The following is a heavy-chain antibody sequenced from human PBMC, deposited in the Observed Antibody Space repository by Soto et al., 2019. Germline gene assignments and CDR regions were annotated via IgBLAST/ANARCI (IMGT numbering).Heavy chain of an antibody. J-gene: IGHJ5*02. CDR1: GFTFSSYS. V-gene: IGHV3-21*01. D-gene: IGHD3-3*01. CDR3: ARAGRPEEFGVVIIRNWFDP. CDR2: ISSSSSYI. Sequence: EVQLVESGGGLVKPGGSLRLSCAASGFTFSSYSMNWVRQAPGKGLEWVSSISSSSSYIYYADSVKGRFTISRDNAKNYLDLQMNRPRAEGKGLFYVARAGRPEEFGVVIIRNWFDPWGQGTLVTVSS.